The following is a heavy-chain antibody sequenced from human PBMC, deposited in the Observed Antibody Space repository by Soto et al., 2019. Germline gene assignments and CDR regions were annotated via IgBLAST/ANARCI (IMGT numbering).Heavy chain of an antibody. D-gene: IGHD6-6*01. Sequence: QVQLVESGGGVVQPGRSLRLSCAASGFTFSNYAIHWVRQAPGKGLEWVAALSHDGSNKYYAGSVKGRFTISRDNSKNTLYLQMNSLRAEDTAVYYCARCGDDGSSSEGGLREVWYYFDYWGQGTLVTVSS. J-gene: IGHJ4*02. V-gene: IGHV3-30-3*01. CDR1: GFTFSNYA. CDR3: ARCGDDGSSSEGGLREVWYYFDY. CDR2: LSHDGSNK.